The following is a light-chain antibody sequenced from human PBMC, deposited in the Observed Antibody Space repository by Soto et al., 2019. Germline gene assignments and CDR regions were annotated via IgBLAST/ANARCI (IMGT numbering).Light chain of an antibody. J-gene: IGKJ4*02. CDR3: QQRSNWPLT. Sequence: EIVLTQSPATLSLSPGERATLSCRASQGVSKYLVWYQQKPGQAPRLLIYGASRRATGIPARFSGSGSGTEFTLTVSSLESEDFAVYFCQQRSNWPLTFGGGTKVEIK. V-gene: IGKV3-11*01. CDR2: GAS. CDR1: QGVSKY.